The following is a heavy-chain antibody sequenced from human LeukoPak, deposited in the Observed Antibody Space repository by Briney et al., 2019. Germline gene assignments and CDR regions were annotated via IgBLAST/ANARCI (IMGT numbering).Heavy chain of an antibody. V-gene: IGHV3-9*01. CDR1: GFTFDDYA. CDR3: AKVKDDSSAIDY. Sequence: GGSLRLSCAASGFTFDDYAMHWVRQAPGKGLEWVSGISWNSGSIGYADSVKGRFTISRDNAKNSLYLQMNSLRAEDTALYYCAKVKDDSSAIDYWGQGTLVTVSS. D-gene: IGHD3-22*01. J-gene: IGHJ4*02. CDR2: ISWNSGSI.